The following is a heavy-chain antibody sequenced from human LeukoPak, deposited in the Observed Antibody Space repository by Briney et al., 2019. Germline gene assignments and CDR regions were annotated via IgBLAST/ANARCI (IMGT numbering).Heavy chain of an antibody. CDR1: GGTFSSYA. D-gene: IGHD5-24*01. Sequence: SVKVSCKASGGTFSSYAISWVRQAPGQGLEWMGGIIPIFGTANYAQKFQGRVTITTDESTSTAYMELSSLRSEDTAVYYCARAQEMATMRGWYFDLWGHGTLVTVSS. CDR3: ARAQEMATMRGWYFDL. V-gene: IGHV1-69*05. J-gene: IGHJ2*01. CDR2: IIPIFGTA.